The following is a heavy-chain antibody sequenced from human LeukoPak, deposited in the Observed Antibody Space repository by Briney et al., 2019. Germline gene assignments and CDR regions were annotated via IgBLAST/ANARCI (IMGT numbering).Heavy chain of an antibody. CDR1: GFTFSSYS. V-gene: IGHV3-21*01. D-gene: IGHD6-19*01. CDR3: ARDLRSSGWYYFDY. Sequence: GGSLRLSCAASGFTFSSYSINWVRQAPGKGLEWVSSISSSSNYIYYADSVKGRFTISRDNAKNSLYLQMNSLRAEDTAVYYCARDLRSSGWYYFDYWGQGTLVTVSS. CDR2: ISSSSNYI. J-gene: IGHJ4*02.